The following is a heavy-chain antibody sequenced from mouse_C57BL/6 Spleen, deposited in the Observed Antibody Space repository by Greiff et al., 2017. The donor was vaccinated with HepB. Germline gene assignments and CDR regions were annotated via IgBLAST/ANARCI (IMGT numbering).Heavy chain of an antibody. CDR1: GYSITSGYY. Sequence: EVKLQESGPGLVKPSQSLSLTCSVTGYSITSGYYWNWIRQFPGNKLEWMGYISYDGSNNYNPSLKNRISITRDTSKNQFFLKLNSVTTEDPAQYYCARDDGYSYAMDYWGQGTSVTVSS. V-gene: IGHV3-6*01. D-gene: IGHD2-3*01. CDR3: ARDDGYSYAMDY. CDR2: ISYDGSN. J-gene: IGHJ4*01.